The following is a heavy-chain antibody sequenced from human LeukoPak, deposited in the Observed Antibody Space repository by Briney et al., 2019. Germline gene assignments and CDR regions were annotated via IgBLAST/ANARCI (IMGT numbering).Heavy chain of an antibody. J-gene: IGHJ4*02. CDR2: IRSKAYGGTT. D-gene: IGHD3-22*01. V-gene: IGHV3-49*03. CDR1: GFTFGDYA. CDR3: TRMDLYYYDSSGYNYYFDY. Sequence: GGSLRLSCTASGFTFGDYAMSWFRQAPGKGLEWVGFIRSKAYGGTTEYAASVKGRFTTSRDDSKSIAYLQMNSLKTEDTAVYYCTRMDLYYYDSSGYNYYFDYWGQGTLVTVSS.